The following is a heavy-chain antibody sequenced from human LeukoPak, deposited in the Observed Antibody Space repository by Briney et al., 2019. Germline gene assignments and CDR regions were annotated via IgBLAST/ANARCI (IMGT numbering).Heavy chain of an antibody. CDR2: IIPIFGTA. V-gene: IGHV1-69*13. CDR3: ARDMAAAGTGGFDP. CDR1: GGTFSSYA. Sequence: ASVKVSCKASGGTFSSYAISWVRQAPGQGLEWMGGIIPIFGTANYAQKFQGRVTITADESTSTAYMELSGLRSEDTAVYYCARDMAAAGTGGFDPWGQGTLVTVSS. D-gene: IGHD6-13*01. J-gene: IGHJ5*02.